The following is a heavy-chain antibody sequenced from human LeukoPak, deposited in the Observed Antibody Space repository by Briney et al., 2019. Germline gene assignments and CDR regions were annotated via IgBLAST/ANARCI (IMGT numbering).Heavy chain of an antibody. D-gene: IGHD6-19*01. V-gene: IGHV1-46*01. CDR3: ARGTGSGWSDEAFDI. Sequence: ASVKVSCKASGYTFTSYYMHWVRQAPGQGLEGMGIINPSGGSTSYAQKFQGRVTMTRDTSTSTVYMELSSLRSEDTAVYYCARGTGSGWSDEAFDIWGQGTMVTVSS. CDR2: INPSGGST. CDR1: GYTFTSYY. J-gene: IGHJ3*02.